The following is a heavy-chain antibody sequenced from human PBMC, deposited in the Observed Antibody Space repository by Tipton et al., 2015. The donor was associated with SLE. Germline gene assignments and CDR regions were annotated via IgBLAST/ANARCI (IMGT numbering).Heavy chain of an antibody. V-gene: IGHV4-38-2*01. CDR3: ARDRANCDSTSCYSSYFDS. J-gene: IGHJ4*02. CDR1: GFYVSDGFY. D-gene: IGHD2-2*02. Sequence: TLSLTCAVSGFYVSDGFYWGWIRQPPGKGLEWIASIYHSGLTYSNPSLKSRIAVSVDTSKNQFSLRLSSVTAADTAVYYCARDRANCDSTSCYSSYFDSWVQGTLVTVFS. CDR2: IYHSGLT.